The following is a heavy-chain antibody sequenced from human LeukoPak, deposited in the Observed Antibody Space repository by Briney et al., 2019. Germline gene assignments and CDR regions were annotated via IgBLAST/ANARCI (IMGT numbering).Heavy chain of an antibody. CDR3: AKDREMATITSPFDY. CDR1: GYTLTELS. J-gene: IGHJ4*02. Sequence: ASVKVSCKVSGYTLTELSMHWVRQAPGKGLEWMGGFDPEDGETIYAQKFQGRVTMTEDTSTDTAYMELSSLRSEDTAVYYCAKDREMATITSPFDYWGQGTLVTVSS. D-gene: IGHD5-24*01. V-gene: IGHV1-24*01. CDR2: FDPEDGET.